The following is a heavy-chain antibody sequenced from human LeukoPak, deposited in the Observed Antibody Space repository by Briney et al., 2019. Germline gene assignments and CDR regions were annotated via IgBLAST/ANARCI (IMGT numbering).Heavy chain of an antibody. J-gene: IGHJ5*02. CDR1: GYTFTGYY. V-gene: IGHV1-2*02. D-gene: IGHD6-13*01. CDR2: INPNSGGT. CDR3: ARDSSSWPRGQFDP. Sequence: ASVKVSCKASGYTFTGYYMHWVRQAPGQGLEWMGWINPNSGGTNYAQKFQGRVTMTRDTSISTAYMELGRLRSDDTAVYYCARDSSSWPRGQFDPWGQGTLVTVSS.